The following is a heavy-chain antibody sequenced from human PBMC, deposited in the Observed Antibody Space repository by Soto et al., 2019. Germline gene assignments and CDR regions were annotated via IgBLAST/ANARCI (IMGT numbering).Heavy chain of an antibody. J-gene: IGHJ5*02. D-gene: IGHD3-22*01. CDR2: IYHSGST. CDR1: GGSISSGGYS. V-gene: IGHV4-30-2*01. Sequence: SETLSLTXAVSGGSISSGGYSWSWIRQPPGKGLEWIGYIYHSGSTYYNPSLKSRVTISVDRSKNQFSLKLSSVTAADTAVYYCARVRYDSSSYYAYNWFDPWGQGTLVTVSS. CDR3: ARVRYDSSSYYAYNWFDP.